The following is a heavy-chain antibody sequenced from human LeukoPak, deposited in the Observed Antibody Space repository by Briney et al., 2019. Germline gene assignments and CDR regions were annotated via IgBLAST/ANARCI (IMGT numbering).Heavy chain of an antibody. CDR3: ARSWLAVAGPEY. V-gene: IGHV3-48*03. Sequence: PGGSLRLSCAASEFTFTSYELNWVRQAPGKGLEWVSYISSSGNTISYADSVKGRFTISRDNAKNSLYLQMNSLRAEDTAVYYCARSWLAVAGPEYWGQGTLVTVSS. CDR1: EFTFTSYE. D-gene: IGHD6-19*01. J-gene: IGHJ4*02. CDR2: ISSSGNTI.